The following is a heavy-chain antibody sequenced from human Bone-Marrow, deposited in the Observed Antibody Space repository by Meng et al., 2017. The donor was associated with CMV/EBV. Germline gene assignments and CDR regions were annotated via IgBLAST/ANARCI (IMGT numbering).Heavy chain of an antibody. Sequence: GGSLRLSCAASGFTFSSYEMNWVRQAPGKGLEWVSYISSSGSTIYYADSVKGRFTISRDNSKSTLYLQMNSLRAEDTAVYHCANLHTGVHPYWGQGTLVTVSS. CDR2: ISSSGSTI. CDR3: ANLHTGVHPY. J-gene: IGHJ4*02. V-gene: IGHV3-48*03. CDR1: GFTFSSYE. D-gene: IGHD2-8*02.